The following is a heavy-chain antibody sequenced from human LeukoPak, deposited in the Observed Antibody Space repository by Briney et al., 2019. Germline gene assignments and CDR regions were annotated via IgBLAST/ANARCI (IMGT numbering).Heavy chain of an antibody. V-gene: IGHV3-7*01. CDR2: IKLDGSEK. CDR1: GFIFSVYW. CDR3: ARFPERYYFDY. Sequence: PGGSLRLSCGASGFIFSVYWMSWVRQAPGKGLEWVANIKLDGSEKYYVDSVKGRFTISRDNAKNSLYLQMNDLRAEDTAVYYCARFPERYYFDYWGQGTLVTVSS. D-gene: IGHD3-9*01. J-gene: IGHJ4*02.